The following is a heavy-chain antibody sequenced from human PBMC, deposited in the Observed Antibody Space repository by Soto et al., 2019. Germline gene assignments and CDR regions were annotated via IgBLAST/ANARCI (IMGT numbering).Heavy chain of an antibody. Sequence: GGSLILSCAASGFTFSSYAMSWVRQAPGKGLEWVSAISGSGGSTYYADSVKGRFTISRDNSKNTLYLQMNSLRAEDTAVYYCAKADYGSGSYSDFDYWGQGTLVTVSS. V-gene: IGHV3-23*01. D-gene: IGHD3-10*01. CDR2: ISGSGGST. CDR3: AKADYGSGSYSDFDY. CDR1: GFTFSSYA. J-gene: IGHJ4*02.